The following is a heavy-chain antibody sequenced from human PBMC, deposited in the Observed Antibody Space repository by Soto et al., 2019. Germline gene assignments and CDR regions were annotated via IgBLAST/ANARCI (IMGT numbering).Heavy chain of an antibody. CDR3: ARDGLPNGDYYYYYGMDV. CDR2: IIPIFGTA. D-gene: IGHD3-10*01. Sequence: GASVKVSCKASGGTFSSYAISWVRQAPGQGLEWMGGIIPIFGTANYAQKFQGRVTITADESTSTAYMELSSLRSEDTAVYYCARDGLPNGDYYYYYGMDVWGQGTTVTVSS. V-gene: IGHV1-69*13. J-gene: IGHJ6*02. CDR1: GGTFSSYA.